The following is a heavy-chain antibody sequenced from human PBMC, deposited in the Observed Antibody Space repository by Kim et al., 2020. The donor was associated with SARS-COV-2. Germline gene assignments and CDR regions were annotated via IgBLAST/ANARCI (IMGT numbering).Heavy chain of an antibody. CDR3: ARARTRRSAFDY. D-gene: IGHD2-2*01. Sequence: SETLSLTCAVYGGSFSGYYWSWIRQPPGKGLEWIGEINHSGSTNYNPSLKSRVTISVDTSKNQSSLKLSSVIAADTAVYYCARARTRRSAFDYWGQGTLVTVSS. CDR2: INHSGST. V-gene: IGHV4-34*01. CDR1: GGSFSGYY. J-gene: IGHJ4*02.